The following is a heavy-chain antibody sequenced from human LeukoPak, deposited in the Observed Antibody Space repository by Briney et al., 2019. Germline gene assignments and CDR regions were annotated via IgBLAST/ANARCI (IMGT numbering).Heavy chain of an antibody. CDR2: INSDGTST. D-gene: IGHD5-18*01. CDR1: GFTFSSYW. V-gene: IGHV3-74*01. J-gene: IGHJ4*02. Sequence: EGSLRLSCAASGFTFSSYWMHWVRQVPGKGLVWVSRINSDGTSTTYADSVKGRFTISRDNAKNTLYLQMNSLRAEDTAVYYCARGASGYSYGWGQGTLVTVSS. CDR3: ARGASGYSYG.